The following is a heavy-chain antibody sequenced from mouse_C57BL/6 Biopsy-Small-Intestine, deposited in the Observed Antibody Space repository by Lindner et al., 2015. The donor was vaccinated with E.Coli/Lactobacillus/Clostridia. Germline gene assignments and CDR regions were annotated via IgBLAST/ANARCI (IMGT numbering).Heavy chain of an antibody. CDR3: ATYHYGSRSYFDY. CDR1: GYTFTAYW. D-gene: IGHD1-1*01. V-gene: IGHV1-9*01. J-gene: IGHJ2*01. Sequence: VQLQESGAELMKPGASVKLSCKASGYTFTAYWIEWVRQRPGHGLEWFGEILPGSGSTQYNEKFKGKATFTADTSSSTAYMQLSALTTEDSAIYYCATYHYGSRSYFDYWGQGTTLTVSS. CDR2: ILPGSGST.